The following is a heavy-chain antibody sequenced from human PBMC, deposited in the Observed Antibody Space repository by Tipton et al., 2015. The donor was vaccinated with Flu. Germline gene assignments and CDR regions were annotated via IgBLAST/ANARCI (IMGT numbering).Heavy chain of an antibody. CDR3: ARHSSVSLYPSFDP. D-gene: IGHD6-6*01. J-gene: IGHJ5*02. CDR2: ISNNGGT. Sequence: TLSLTCTVSGGSISGYYWSWIRQPPGKGLEWIACISNNGGTNYNPSLKSPVTMSVDTSKNQFSLKLRSVTAADTAVYYCARHSSVSLYPSFDPWGPGTLVPVSS. CDR1: GGSISGYY. V-gene: IGHV4-59*08.